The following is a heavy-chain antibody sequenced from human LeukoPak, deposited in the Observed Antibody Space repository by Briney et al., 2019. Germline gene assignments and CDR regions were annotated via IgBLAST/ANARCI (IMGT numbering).Heavy chain of an antibody. CDR3: VREGLERRTNFDY. CDR2: ISMNVQTT. D-gene: IGHD1-1*01. V-gene: IGHV3-64D*06. CDR1: GFAFTSHV. J-gene: IGHJ4*02. Sequence: GSLRLSCSASGFAFTSHVMPWVRQAPSHGLQYVSGISMNVQTTYYAGSVKGRFTISRDSSKNTVYLQMNSLTAEDTAVYYCVREGLERRTNFDYWGQGTLVSVSS.